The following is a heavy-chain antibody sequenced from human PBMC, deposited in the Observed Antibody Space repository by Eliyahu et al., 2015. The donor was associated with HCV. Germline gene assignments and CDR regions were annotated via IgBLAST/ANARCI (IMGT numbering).Heavy chain of an antibody. J-gene: IGHJ5*02. Sequence: QITLKESGPTLVKPTQTLTLTCTFSGFSLSTSGVGVGWIRQPPGKALEWLALIYWDDDKRYSPSLKSRLTITKDTSKNQVVLTMTNMDPVDTATYYCAHRIWFGELLGWFDPWGQGTLVTVSS. CDR1: GFSLSTSGVG. V-gene: IGHV2-5*02. D-gene: IGHD3-10*01. CDR3: AHRIWFGELLGWFDP. CDR2: IYWDDDK.